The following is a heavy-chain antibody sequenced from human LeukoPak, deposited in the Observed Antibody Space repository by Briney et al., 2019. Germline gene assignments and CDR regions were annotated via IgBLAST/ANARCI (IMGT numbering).Heavy chain of an antibody. CDR2: ISYDGSNK. CDR1: GFTFSSYA. J-gene: IGHJ6*02. CDR3: AKGLGSYYYYGMDV. V-gene: IGHV3-30-3*01. D-gene: IGHD4-11*01. Sequence: PGGSLRLSCAASGFTFSSYAMHWVRQAPGKGLEWVAVISYDGSNKYYADSVKGRFTISRDNSKNTLYLQMNSLRAEDTAVYYCAKGLGSYYYYGMDVWGQGTTVTVSS.